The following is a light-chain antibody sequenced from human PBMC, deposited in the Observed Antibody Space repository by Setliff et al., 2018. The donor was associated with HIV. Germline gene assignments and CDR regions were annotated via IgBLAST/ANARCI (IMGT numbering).Light chain of an antibody. CDR2: SNS. Sequence: QSALTQPPSASGTPGQRVTISCSGSSSNIGSNTVNRYQQLPGTAPQLLIYSNSQRPSGVPDRFSGSKSGTSASLAISGLQPEDEADYYCAAWDDSLNGVVFGGGTQLTVL. CDR1: SSNIGSNT. CDR3: AAWDDSLNGVV. V-gene: IGLV1-44*01. J-gene: IGLJ2*01.